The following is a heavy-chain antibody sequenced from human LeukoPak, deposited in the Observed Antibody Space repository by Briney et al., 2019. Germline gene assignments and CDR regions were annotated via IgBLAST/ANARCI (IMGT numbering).Heavy chain of an antibody. CDR3: ARRKAGELYGMEV. D-gene: IGHD1-7*01. J-gene: IGHJ6*02. V-gene: IGHV3-21*01. Sequence: GGSLRLSCATSGFIFSTYTMNWVCQAPRKGMEWDSSISSSSSYIYYADSVKGRFTISRDNAKNSLYLQMNSLRAEDTAVYYCARRKAGELYGMEVWGQGTTVTVSS. CDR2: ISSSSSYI. CDR1: GFIFSTYT.